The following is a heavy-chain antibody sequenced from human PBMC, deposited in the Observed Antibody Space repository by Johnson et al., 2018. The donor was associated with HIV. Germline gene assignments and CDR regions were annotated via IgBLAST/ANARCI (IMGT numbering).Heavy chain of an antibody. V-gene: IGHV3-20*04. Sequence: VQLVESGGGVVRPGGSLRLSCAASGFTFHDYGMRWVRQAPGKGLEWVSGINWNGGSTGYSDSVKGRFTISRDNAKNSLYLQMNSLRAEDTALYYCARDLVVVVAASKGNAFDFWGQGTMVTVSS. J-gene: IGHJ3*01. CDR1: GFTFHDYG. CDR3: ARDLVVVVAASKGNAFDF. CDR2: INWNGGST. D-gene: IGHD2-15*01.